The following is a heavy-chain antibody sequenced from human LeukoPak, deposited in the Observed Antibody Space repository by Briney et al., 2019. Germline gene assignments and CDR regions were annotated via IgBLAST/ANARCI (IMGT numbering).Heavy chain of an antibody. CDR3: ARSLDVEGSSSWYFGRFDH. Sequence: GGSLRLSCAASGFTVSNNYMSWVRQAPGKGLEWVSVIYSGGTTYFADSVKGRFAISRDNSENTLYLQMNSLRAEDTAVYYCARSLDVEGSSSWYFGRFDHWGQGTLVTVSS. CDR2: IYSGGTT. CDR1: GFTVSNNY. V-gene: IGHV3-53*01. J-gene: IGHJ4*02. D-gene: IGHD6-13*01.